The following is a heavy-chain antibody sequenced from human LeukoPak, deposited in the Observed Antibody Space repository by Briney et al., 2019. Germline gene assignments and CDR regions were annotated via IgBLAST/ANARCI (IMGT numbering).Heavy chain of an antibody. CDR1: GFTFSSYA. Sequence: PGGSLRLSCAASGFTFSSYAMSWVRQAPGKGLEGVSGISGSGGSTYYADSVKGRFTISRDNSKNTLYLQMNSLRAEDTAVYYCAKGQYSLYYYGMDVWGQGTTVTVSS. V-gene: IGHV3-23*01. CDR3: AKGQYSLYYYGMDV. D-gene: IGHD5-18*01. J-gene: IGHJ6*02. CDR2: ISGSGGST.